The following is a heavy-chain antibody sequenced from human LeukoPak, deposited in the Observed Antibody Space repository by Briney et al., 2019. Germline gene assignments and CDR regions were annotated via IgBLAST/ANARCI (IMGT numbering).Heavy chain of an antibody. CDR1: GYTFTSYG. J-gene: IGHJ4*02. Sequence: ASVKVSCKASGYTFTSYGISWVRQASGQGLEWMGWISAYNGNTNYAQKLQGRVTMTTDTSTSTAYMELRSLRSDDTAVYYCARLRVPAAIGSGWPDYWGQGTLVTVSS. D-gene: IGHD2-2*01. V-gene: IGHV1-18*04. CDR2: ISAYNGNT. CDR3: ARLRVPAAIGSGWPDY.